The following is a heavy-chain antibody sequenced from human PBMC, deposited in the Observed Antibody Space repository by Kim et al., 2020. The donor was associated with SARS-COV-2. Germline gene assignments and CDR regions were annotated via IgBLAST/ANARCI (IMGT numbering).Heavy chain of an antibody. J-gene: IGHJ6*02. Sequence: SETLSLTCTVSGGSISSYYWSWIRQPPGKGLEWIGYIYYSGSTNYNPSLKSRVTISVDTSKNQFSLKLSSVTAADTAVYYCARAPGTRDIVVVPAPHPHYYYYYGMDVWGQGTTVTVSS. V-gene: IGHV4-59*01. CDR1: GGSISSYY. CDR2: IYYSGST. D-gene: IGHD2-2*01. CDR3: ARAPGTRDIVVVPAPHPHYYYYYGMDV.